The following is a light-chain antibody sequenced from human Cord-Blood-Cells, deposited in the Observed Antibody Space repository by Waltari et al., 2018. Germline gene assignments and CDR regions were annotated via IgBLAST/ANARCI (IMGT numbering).Light chain of an antibody. CDR2: AAS. V-gene: IGKV1-39*01. CDR1: QSISSY. J-gene: IGKJ1*01. CDR3: QQSYSTPWT. Sequence: DIQMTQSPSSLSASVGDRVTLTSRASQSISSYLNWYQQKPGKAPKLLIYAASSLQSGVPSRFSGSGSGTDFTLTISSLQPEDFATYYCQQSYSTPWTFGQGTKVEIK.